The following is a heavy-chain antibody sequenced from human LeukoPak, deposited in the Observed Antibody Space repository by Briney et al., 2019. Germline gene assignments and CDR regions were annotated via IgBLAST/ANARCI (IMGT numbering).Heavy chain of an antibody. CDR2: INPSDGST. Sequence: ASVKVSCKASGYTFTSYDMHWVRQAPGQGLEWMGIINPSDGSTSYAQKFQGRVTLTRDTSTSTVYMELGSLRSEDTAVYYCARGRPGTRAVVAFDYWGQGTLVTVSS. CDR1: GYTFTSYD. CDR3: ARGRPGTRAVVAFDY. V-gene: IGHV1-46*01. J-gene: IGHJ4*02. D-gene: IGHD2-2*01.